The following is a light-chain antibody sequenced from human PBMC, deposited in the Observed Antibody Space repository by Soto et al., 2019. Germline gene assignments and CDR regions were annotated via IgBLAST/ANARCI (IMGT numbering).Light chain of an antibody. CDR2: TNS. J-gene: IGLJ3*02. Sequence: QSVLTQPPSVSGAPGQGVTISCAGTSSNIGAGYDVHWYQQVPGTAPKLLIYTNSNRPSWVPDRFSGSKSGTSASLAITGLQAADEADYYCQSYDSSLSALVFGGGTKLTV. V-gene: IGLV1-40*01. CDR1: SSNIGAGYD. CDR3: QSYDSSLSALV.